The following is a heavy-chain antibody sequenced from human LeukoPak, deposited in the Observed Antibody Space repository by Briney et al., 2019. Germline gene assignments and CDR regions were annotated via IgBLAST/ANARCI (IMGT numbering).Heavy chain of an antibody. CDR2: INPRDGST. Sequence: GASVSVSCKASGYSFTNYYMHWVRHAPGQGLEWMGTINPRDGSTTYTQKFQGRVTVTRDTSTSTVYMDLSSLRSEDTAVYYCATSTGYDVLTGYQEDYYYFDYWGQGTLVTVSS. CDR3: ATSTGYDVLTGYQEDYYYFDY. V-gene: IGHV1-46*01. D-gene: IGHD3-9*01. CDR1: GYSFTNYY. J-gene: IGHJ4*02.